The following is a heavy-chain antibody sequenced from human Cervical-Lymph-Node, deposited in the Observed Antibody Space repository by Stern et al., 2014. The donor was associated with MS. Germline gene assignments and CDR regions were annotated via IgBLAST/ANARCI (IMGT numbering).Heavy chain of an antibody. J-gene: IGHJ6*02. CDR3: ARACITGTTCHGVDV. CDR2: IIPILGIL. V-gene: IGHV1-69*04. CDR1: GGSLSSYA. Sequence: QDQLVQSGAEVKKPGSSVTVSCTASGGSLSSYAISWVRQAPGQGIEWMGRIIPILGILNYAQKFQGRVTITADISTSTTYMELNSLRSEDTAVYYCARACITGTTCHGVDVWGQGTTVTVSS. D-gene: IGHD1-7*01.